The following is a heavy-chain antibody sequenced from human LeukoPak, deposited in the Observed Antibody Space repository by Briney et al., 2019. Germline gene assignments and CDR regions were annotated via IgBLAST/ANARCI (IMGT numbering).Heavy chain of an antibody. CDR3: AKDSASYYGSGSYYIDY. Sequence: PGRSLRLSCEASGFTFSNYGVHWVRQAPGKGLEWVAVISYDGSAKYYADSVKGRFTISRDDSTNTLYLQMNSLRAEDTAVYYCAKDSASYYGSGSYYIDYWGQGSLVTVSS. D-gene: IGHD3-10*01. V-gene: IGHV3-30*18. J-gene: IGHJ4*02. CDR2: ISYDGSAK. CDR1: GFTFSNYG.